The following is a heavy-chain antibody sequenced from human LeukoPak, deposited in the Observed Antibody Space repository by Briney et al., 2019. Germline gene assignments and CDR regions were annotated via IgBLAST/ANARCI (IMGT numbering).Heavy chain of an antibody. CDR2: MNPNSGNT. J-gene: IGHJ3*02. CDR1: GYTFTSYD. Sequence: GASVKVSCKASGYTFTSYDINWVRQATGQGLEWMGWMNPNSGNTGYAQKFQGRVTITRDTSISTAYMELSSLRSEDTAVYYCARWASFDAFDIWGQGTMVTVSS. V-gene: IGHV1-8*03. CDR3: ARWASFDAFDI.